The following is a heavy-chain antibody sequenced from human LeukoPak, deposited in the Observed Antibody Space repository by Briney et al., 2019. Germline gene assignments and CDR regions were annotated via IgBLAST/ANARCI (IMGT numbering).Heavy chain of an antibody. D-gene: IGHD1-26*01. CDR2: INPNSGGT. CDR1: GYTFTGYY. Sequence: AAVKVSCKASGYTFTGYYMHWVRQPPGQGLEWMGWINPNSGGTNYAQKFQGRVTMTRDTSISTAYMELSTLRSDDTGVYYCARMEPSYNWFDPWGEGTLVTVSS. CDR3: ARMEPSYNWFDP. J-gene: IGHJ5*02. V-gene: IGHV1-2*02.